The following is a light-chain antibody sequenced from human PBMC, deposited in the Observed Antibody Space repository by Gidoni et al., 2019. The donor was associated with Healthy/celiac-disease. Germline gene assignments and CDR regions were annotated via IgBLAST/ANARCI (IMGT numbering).Light chain of an antibody. CDR1: QSISSW. Sequence: DIQMTQSPSTLSASVGDRVTITYRASQSISSWLAWYQQKPGKAPKLLIYKASSLESGVPSRFSGSGSGTEFTLTISSLQPDDFATYYCQQYNSYWTWTFGQGTKVEIK. CDR3: QQYNSYWTWT. J-gene: IGKJ1*01. CDR2: KAS. V-gene: IGKV1-5*03.